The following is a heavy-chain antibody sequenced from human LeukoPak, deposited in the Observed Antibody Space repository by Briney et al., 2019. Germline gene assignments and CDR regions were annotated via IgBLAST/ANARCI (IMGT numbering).Heavy chain of an antibody. D-gene: IGHD1-1*01. J-gene: IGHJ3*02. V-gene: IGHV4-4*07. Sequence: SETLSLTCTVSGGSISSYYWSWIRQPAGKGLEWIGRIYTSGSTNYNPSLKSRVTMSVDTSKNQFSLKLSSVTAADTAVYYCASSYSTSSTTGTGADAFDIWGQGTMVTVSS. CDR2: IYTSGST. CDR3: ASSYSTSSTTGTGADAFDI. CDR1: GGSISSYY.